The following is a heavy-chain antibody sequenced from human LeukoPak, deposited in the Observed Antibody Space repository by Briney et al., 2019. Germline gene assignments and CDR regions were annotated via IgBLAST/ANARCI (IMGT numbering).Heavy chain of an antibody. V-gene: IGHV4-4*07. D-gene: IGHD4-17*01. Sequence: SETLSLTCTVSGGSISSYYWSWIRQPAGKGLEWIGRIYTSGSTNYNPSLKSRVTMSVDTSKNQFSLKLSSVTAADTAVYYCARDTVTTSYDAFDIWGQGTMVTVSS. CDR3: ARDTVTTSYDAFDI. CDR1: GGSISSYY. J-gene: IGHJ3*02. CDR2: IYTSGST.